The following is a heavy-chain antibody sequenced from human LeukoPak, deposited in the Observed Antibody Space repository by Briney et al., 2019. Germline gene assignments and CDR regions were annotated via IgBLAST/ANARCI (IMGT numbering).Heavy chain of an antibody. D-gene: IGHD3-22*01. CDR2: ISAYNGNT. J-gene: IGHJ4*02. V-gene: IGHV1-18*01. Sequence: ASVKVSCKASGYTFTSYGISWVRQAPGQGLEWMGWISAYNGNTNYAQKLQGRVTMTTDTSTNTAYMELRSLRSDDTAVYYCSLNYYDSSGYPSFDYWGQGTLVTVSS. CDR3: SLNYYDSSGYPSFDY. CDR1: GYTFTSYG.